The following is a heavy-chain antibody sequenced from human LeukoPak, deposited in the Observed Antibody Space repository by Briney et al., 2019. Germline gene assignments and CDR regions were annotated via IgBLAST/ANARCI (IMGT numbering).Heavy chain of an antibody. CDR2: IWYDERNK. Sequence: GRSLRLSCAASGFTYSSYGMHWARQAPGKGLEWVAVIWYDERNKYYTDSVKGRFTISRDNSKNTVYLQVNSLGVEDAAVYYCARGGFSGTFYYFDNWGQGTLVTVSS. J-gene: IGHJ4*02. V-gene: IGHV3-33*01. CDR1: GFTYSSYG. D-gene: IGHD1-26*01. CDR3: ARGGFSGTFYYFDN.